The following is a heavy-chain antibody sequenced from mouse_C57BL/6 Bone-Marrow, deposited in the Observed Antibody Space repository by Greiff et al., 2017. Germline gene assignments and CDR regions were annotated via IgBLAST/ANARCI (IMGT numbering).Heavy chain of an antibody. D-gene: IGHD6-1*01. CDR2: IDPSDSYT. CDR3: ARGPPGY. V-gene: IGHV1-50*01. CDR1: GYTFTSYW. Sequence: VQPQQPGAELVKPGASVKLSCKASGYTFTSYWMQWVKQRPGQGLEWIGEIDPSDSYTNYNQKFKGKATLTVDTSSSTAYMQLSSLTSEDSAVYYCARGPPGYWGQGTSVTVSS. J-gene: IGHJ4*01.